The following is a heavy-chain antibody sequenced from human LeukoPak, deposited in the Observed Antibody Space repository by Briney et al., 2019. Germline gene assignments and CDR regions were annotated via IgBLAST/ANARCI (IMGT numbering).Heavy chain of an antibody. CDR2: IYTSGST. D-gene: IGHD3-10*01. CDR1: GGSISSYY. J-gene: IGHJ4*02. CDR3: ARGWRYYYGSGSYSPFDY. V-gene: IGHV4-4*07. Sequence: SETLSLTCTVSGGSISSYYWSWIRQPAGKGLEWIGRIYTSGSTNYNPSLKSRVTISVDTSKNQFSLKLSSVTAADTAVYYCARGWRYYYGSGSYSPFDYWGQGTLVTVSS.